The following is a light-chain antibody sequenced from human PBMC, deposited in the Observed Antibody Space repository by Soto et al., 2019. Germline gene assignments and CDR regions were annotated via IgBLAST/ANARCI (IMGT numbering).Light chain of an antibody. J-gene: IGLJ2*01. Sequence: QPVLTQPPSVSGAPGQRVTISCTGSSSNIGAGYDVHWYQQLPGTAPKLLIYGNSNRPSGVPDRFSGSKSGTSASLAITGLQAEDEADYYCQSYDSSLSAVVFGGGTQLTVL. CDR2: GNS. CDR3: QSYDSSLSAVV. CDR1: SSNIGAGYD. V-gene: IGLV1-40*01.